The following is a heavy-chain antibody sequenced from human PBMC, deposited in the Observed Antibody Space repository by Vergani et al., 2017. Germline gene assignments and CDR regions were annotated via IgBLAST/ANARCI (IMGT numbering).Heavy chain of an antibody. J-gene: IGHJ4*02. D-gene: IGHD6-19*01. CDR3: AKGGAVAGTSGMGFDY. V-gene: IGHV3-23*01. CDR2: ISGSGGST. Sequence: EVQLLESGGGLVQPGGSLRLSCAASGFTFSSYAMSWVRQAPGKGLEWVSAISGSGGSTYYADSVKGRLTISRDNSKNTLYLQMNSLRAEDTAVYYCAKGGAVAGTSGMGFDYWGQGTLVTVSS. CDR1: GFTFSSYA.